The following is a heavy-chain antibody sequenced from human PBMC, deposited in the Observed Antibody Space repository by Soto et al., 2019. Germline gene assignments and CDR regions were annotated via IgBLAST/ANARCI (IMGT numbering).Heavy chain of an antibody. J-gene: IGHJ4*02. CDR3: ARLNYYDSTDYFDS. CDR1: GASVTGFY. V-gene: IGHV4-59*02. Sequence: PSETLSLTCTVSGASVTGFYWSWIRQPPGKGLEWIGYVFHSGSSNYNPSLKSRVTISVDTSKNRFSLKLSSVTAADTAVYYCARLNYYDSTDYFDSWGQGTLVTVSS. CDR2: VFHSGSS. D-gene: IGHD3-22*01.